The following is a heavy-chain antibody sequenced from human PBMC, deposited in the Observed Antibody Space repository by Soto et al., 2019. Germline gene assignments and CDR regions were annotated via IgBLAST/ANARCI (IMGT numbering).Heavy chain of an antibody. CDR2: IYYSGST. V-gene: IGHV4-59*01. D-gene: IGHD5-18*01. CDR1: GGSISSYY. Sequence: QVQLQESGPGLVKPSETLSLTCTVSGGSISSYYWSWIRQPPGKGLEWIGYIYYSGSTNYNPSLRSRVTISVGTPKNRFSRQLSSVTAADTAVYYCGRDGYSYGPPIWFDPWGQGSLVTVSS. J-gene: IGHJ5*02. CDR3: GRDGYSYGPPIWFDP.